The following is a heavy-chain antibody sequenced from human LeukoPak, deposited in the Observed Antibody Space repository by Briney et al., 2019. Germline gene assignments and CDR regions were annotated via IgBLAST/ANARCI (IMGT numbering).Heavy chain of an antibody. CDR3: AKDNRIYYFDY. Sequence: PGGSLRLSCAASGFTFSTYGMHWVRQAPGKGLEWVAVISYDGSNKYYADSVKGRFTISRDNSKNTLYLQMNSLRAEDTAVYYCAKDNRIYYFDYWGQGTLVTVSS. J-gene: IGHJ4*02. D-gene: IGHD3-16*02. CDR1: GFTFSTYG. V-gene: IGHV3-30*18. CDR2: ISYDGSNK.